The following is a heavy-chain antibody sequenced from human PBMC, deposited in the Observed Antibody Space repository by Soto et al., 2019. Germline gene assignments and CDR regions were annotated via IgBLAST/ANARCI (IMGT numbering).Heavy chain of an antibody. J-gene: IGHJ4*02. CDR3: AEDPSSSGLWDY. CDR1: GFTFSSYA. Sequence: EVQLLESGGGLVQPGGSLRLSCAASGFTFSSYAMSWVRQAPGKGLEWVSAISGSGGSTYYADSVKGRFTISRDNSKNTLYLQMNSLRAEDTAVYYCAEDPSSSGLWDYWGQGTLVTVSS. V-gene: IGHV3-23*01. D-gene: IGHD6-6*01. CDR2: ISGSGGST.